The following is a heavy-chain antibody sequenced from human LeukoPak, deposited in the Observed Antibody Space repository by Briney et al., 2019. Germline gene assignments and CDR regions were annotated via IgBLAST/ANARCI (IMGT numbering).Heavy chain of an antibody. CDR2: ISGSGDST. CDR1: GFTFSNYA. J-gene: IGHJ4*02. V-gene: IGHV3-23*01. D-gene: IGHD3-22*01. Sequence: GGSLRLSCAASGFTFSNYAMRWVRQAPGKGLEWVSGISGSGDSTYYADSVKGRFTISRDNSKNTLYLQMNSLRAEDTAVYYCAKASSGYYYGDSWGQGTLVTVSS. CDR3: AKASSGYYYGDS.